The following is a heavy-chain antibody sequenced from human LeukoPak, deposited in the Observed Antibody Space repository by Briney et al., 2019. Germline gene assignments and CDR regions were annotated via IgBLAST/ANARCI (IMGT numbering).Heavy chain of an antibody. V-gene: IGHV3-53*01. CDR3: ARCYYDGSGFYYYFDY. J-gene: IGHJ4*02. Sequence: GGSLRLSCAASGFTVRSNYMSWVRQAPGKGLEWVSIIYSGGDTYYADSVKGRFTISRDNPKNTVFLQMGSLRGEDTAVYYCARCYYDGSGFYYYFDYWGQGTLVTVSS. CDR2: IYSGGDT. CDR1: GFTVRSNY. D-gene: IGHD3-22*01.